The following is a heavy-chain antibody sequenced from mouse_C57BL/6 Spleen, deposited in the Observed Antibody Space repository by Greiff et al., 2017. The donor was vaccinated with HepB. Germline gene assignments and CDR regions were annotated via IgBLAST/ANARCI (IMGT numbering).Heavy chain of an antibody. J-gene: IGHJ1*03. CDR1: GYTFTDYY. CDR2: INPNNGGT. D-gene: IGHD1-1*01. Sequence: VHVKQSGPELVKPGASVKISCKASGYTFTDYYMNWVKQSHGKSLEWIGDINPNNGGTSYNQKFKGKATLTVDKSSSTAYMELRSLTSDDSAGYYCARGTFYYGSSYARYFDVWGTGTTVTVAS. V-gene: IGHV1-26*01. CDR3: ARGTFYYGSSYARYFDV.